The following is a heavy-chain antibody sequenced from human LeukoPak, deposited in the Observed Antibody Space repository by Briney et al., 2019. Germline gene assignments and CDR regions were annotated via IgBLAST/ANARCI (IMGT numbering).Heavy chain of an antibody. D-gene: IGHD4-17*01. V-gene: IGHV3-23*01. Sequence: PGGSLRLSCAASGFTFSSYAMSWVRQAPGKGLEWVSAISGSGGSTYYADSVKGRFTISRDNSKNTLYLQMNSLRAEDTAVYYCARWDLDYGDYSEFDPWGQGTLVTVSS. CDR1: GFTFSSYA. J-gene: IGHJ5*02. CDR2: ISGSGGST. CDR3: ARWDLDYGDYSEFDP.